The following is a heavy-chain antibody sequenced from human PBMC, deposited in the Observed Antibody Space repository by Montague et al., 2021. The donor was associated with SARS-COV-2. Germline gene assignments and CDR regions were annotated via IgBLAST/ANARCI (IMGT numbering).Heavy chain of an antibody. CDR1: GGSFSGYY. Sequence: SETLSLTCAVYGGSFSGYYWSWIRQPPGKGLEWIGKINHSGSTNYNPSLKSRVTISVDTSKNQFSLKLSSVTAADTAVYYCARGRTVTTFYYYYYYGMDVWGQGTTVTVSS. CDR2: INHSGST. D-gene: IGHD4-17*01. J-gene: IGHJ6*02. V-gene: IGHV4-34*01. CDR3: ARGRTVTTFYYYYYYGMDV.